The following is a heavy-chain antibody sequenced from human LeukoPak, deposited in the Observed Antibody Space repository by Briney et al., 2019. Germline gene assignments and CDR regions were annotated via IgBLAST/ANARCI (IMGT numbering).Heavy chain of an antibody. CDR2: ISYNGNTK. V-gene: IGHV3-30*18. CDR1: GFTFSSHG. CDR3: AKEYCGGDCYPDYFDY. J-gene: IGHJ4*02. Sequence: PGGSLRLSCAASGFTFSSHGMHWVRQAPGKGLEWVAVISYNGNTKYYTDSVKGRFTISRDNSKNTLYLQMNSLGAEDTALYYCAKEYCGGDCYPDYFDYWGQGTLVTVSS. D-gene: IGHD2-21*02.